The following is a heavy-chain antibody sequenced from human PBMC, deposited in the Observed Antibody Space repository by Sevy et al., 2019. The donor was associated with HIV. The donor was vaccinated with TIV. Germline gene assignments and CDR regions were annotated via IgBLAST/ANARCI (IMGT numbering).Heavy chain of an antibody. CDR3: TSMTTVKGVFDF. J-gene: IGHJ4*02. D-gene: IGHD4-17*01. CDR1: GFTFHNAW. Sequence: GGSLRLSCAASGFTFHNAWMSWVRQAPGKGLEWIGRIKSKSDGGTTDYAAPVKGRFTISRDDSQNKLFLQMSSLKTEDTAVYYCTSMTTVKGVFDFWGQGTLVTVSS. CDR2: IKSKSDGGTT. V-gene: IGHV3-15*01.